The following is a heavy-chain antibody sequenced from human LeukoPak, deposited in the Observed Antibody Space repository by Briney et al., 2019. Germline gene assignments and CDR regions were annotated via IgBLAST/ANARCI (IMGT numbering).Heavy chain of an antibody. CDR1: GYTFTTYY. J-gene: IGHJ3*02. CDR3: ASPSIVVVPADSAFDI. D-gene: IGHD2-2*01. Sequence: GASVKVSCKASGYTFTTYYMHWVRQAPGQGLEWMGIINPSGGSTSYAQKFQGRVTITADESTSTAYMELSSLRSEDTAVYYCASPSIVVVPADSAFDIWGQGTMVTVSS. CDR2: INPSGGST. V-gene: IGHV1-46*01.